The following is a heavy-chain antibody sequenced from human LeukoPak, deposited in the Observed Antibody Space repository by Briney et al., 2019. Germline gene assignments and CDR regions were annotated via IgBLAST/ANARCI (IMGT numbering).Heavy chain of an antibody. CDR1: GGSFGGYY. V-gene: IGHV4-34*01. J-gene: IGHJ4*02. Sequence: SETLSLTCAVYGGSFGGYYWSWIRQPPGKGLEWIGEINHSGSTNYNPSLKSRVTISVDTSKNQFSLKLSSVTAADTAVYYCARVIVGATTGYFDYWGQGTLVTVSS. CDR2: INHSGST. CDR3: ARVIVGATTGYFDY. D-gene: IGHD1-26*01.